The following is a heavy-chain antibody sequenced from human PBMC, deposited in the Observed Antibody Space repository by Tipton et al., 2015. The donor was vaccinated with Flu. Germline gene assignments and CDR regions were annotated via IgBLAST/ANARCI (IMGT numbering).Heavy chain of an antibody. V-gene: IGHV1-18*04. J-gene: IGHJ6*03. Sequence: QLVQSGAEVKKPGASVKVSCKASGYTFTSYGISWVRQAPGQGLEWMGWISAYNGNTNYAQKLQGRVTMTTDTSTSTAYMELRSLRSDDTAVYYCARQSLRFGEPYYYYYYMDVWGKGTTVTVSS. CDR2: ISAYNGNT. CDR3: ARQSLRFGEPYYYYYYMDV. CDR1: GYTFTSYG. D-gene: IGHD3-10*01.